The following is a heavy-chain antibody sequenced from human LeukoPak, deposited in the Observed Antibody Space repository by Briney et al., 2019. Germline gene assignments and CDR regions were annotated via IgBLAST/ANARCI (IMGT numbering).Heavy chain of an antibody. Sequence: GGSLRLSCAASGFTFSSYVMSWVRQAPGKGLEWVSGISDNGGSTYYADSVKGRFTISRDNSKNTLYLQMNSLRAEDTAVYYCAKDGGSGSYYIGPINWGQGTLVTVSS. CDR3: AKDGGSGSYYIGPIN. CDR2: ISDNGGST. D-gene: IGHD3-10*01. J-gene: IGHJ4*02. V-gene: IGHV3-23*01. CDR1: GFTFSSYV.